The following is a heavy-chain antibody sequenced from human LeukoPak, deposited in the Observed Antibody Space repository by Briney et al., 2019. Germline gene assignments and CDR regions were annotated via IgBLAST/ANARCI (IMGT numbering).Heavy chain of an antibody. CDR2: ISGSDGST. CDR3: AKGRGYSTGGSCYSDY. CDR1: GFTFSNYA. V-gene: IGHV3-23*01. Sequence: PGGSLRLSCAASGFTFSNYAMSWVRQAPGKGLEWVSTISGSDGSTYYADSVKGRFTISRDNSKNTLYLQMNSLRVEDTAIYYCAKGRGYSTGGSCYSDYWGQGTLVTVSS. J-gene: IGHJ4*02. D-gene: IGHD2-15*01.